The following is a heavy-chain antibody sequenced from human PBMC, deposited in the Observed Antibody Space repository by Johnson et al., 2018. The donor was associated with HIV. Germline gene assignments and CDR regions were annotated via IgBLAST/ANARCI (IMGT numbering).Heavy chain of an antibody. CDR3: SRRSTRSDGFDL. CDR2: IDTVGDT. J-gene: IGHJ3*01. D-gene: IGHD2-2*01. Sequence: VQLVESGGGLVQHGGSLRLSCAASGFSLSDYDMHWVRQHIGKGLEWVSEIDTVGDTYYPASVKGRFTTSRENAKNSFDLQMNSLTAGDTAVYYCSRRSTRSDGFDLWGQGTMVIVSS. CDR1: GFSLSDYD. V-gene: IGHV3-13*01.